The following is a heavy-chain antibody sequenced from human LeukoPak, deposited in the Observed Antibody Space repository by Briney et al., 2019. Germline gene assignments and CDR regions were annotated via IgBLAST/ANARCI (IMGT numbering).Heavy chain of an antibody. V-gene: IGHV1-2*06. CDR2: INPNSGGT. CDR3: ARGGGYDFWSGYSDYGMDV. CDR1: GYTFTGYY. J-gene: IGHJ6*02. D-gene: IGHD3-3*01. Sequence: ASVKVSCKASGYTFTGYYMHWVRRAPGQGLEWMGRINPNSGGTNYAQKFQGRVTMTRDTSISTAYMELSRLRSDDTAVYYCARGGGYDFWSGYSDYGMDVWGQGTTVTVSS.